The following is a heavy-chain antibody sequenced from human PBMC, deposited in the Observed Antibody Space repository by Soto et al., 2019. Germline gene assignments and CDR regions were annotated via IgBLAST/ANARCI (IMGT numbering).Heavy chain of an antibody. CDR2: VNPTFGVT. D-gene: IGHD4-17*01. V-gene: IGHV1-46*01. CDR3: ARVTYGDYNLWDS. J-gene: IGHJ5*01. CDR1: ENTFTNFF. Sequence: QGLLIQSGAEVRRPGATVKISCKASENTFTNFFFHWVRQAPGRSLEWLGMVNPTFGVTKYEQRFQGRLPMTGDMSTSTVFLERRALTSTDTAHYFCARVTYGDYNLWDSWGHVTLVAVSS.